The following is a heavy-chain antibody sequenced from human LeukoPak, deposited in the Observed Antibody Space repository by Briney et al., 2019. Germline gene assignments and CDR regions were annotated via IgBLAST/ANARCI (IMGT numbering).Heavy chain of an antibody. CDR3: ARHSDTVTTYYYYMDV. CDR2: IYYSGST. Sequence: SETLSLTCTVSGGSISSYYWGWIRQPPGKGLEWIGSIYYSGSTYYNPSLKSRVTISVDTSKNQFSLKLSSVTAADTAVYYCARHSDTVTTYYYYMDVWGKGTTVTVSS. V-gene: IGHV4-39*01. J-gene: IGHJ6*03. D-gene: IGHD4-11*01. CDR1: GGSISSYY.